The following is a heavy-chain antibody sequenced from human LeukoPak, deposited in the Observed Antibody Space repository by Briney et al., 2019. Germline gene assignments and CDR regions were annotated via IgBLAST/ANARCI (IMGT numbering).Heavy chain of an antibody. D-gene: IGHD3-22*01. CDR3: ARDRYYYDSSGSVH. Sequence: PGGSLRLSCAASGFTFSTYAMSWVRQAPGKGLEWASAISANGGSTFYADSVKGRFTVSRDSSKDTLYLQMNSLRAEDTAVYYCARDRYYYDSSGSVHWGQGTLVTVSS. J-gene: IGHJ4*02. CDR1: GFTFSTYA. CDR2: ISANGGST. V-gene: IGHV3-23*01.